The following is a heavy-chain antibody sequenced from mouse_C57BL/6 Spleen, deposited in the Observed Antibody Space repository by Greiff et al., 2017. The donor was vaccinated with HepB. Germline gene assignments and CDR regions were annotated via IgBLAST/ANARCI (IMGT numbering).Heavy chain of an antibody. Sequence: VQLQQPGAELVMPGASVKLSCKASGYTFTSYWMHWVKQRPRQGLEWIREIDPSDSYTNYNQKFKGKSTLTVDKSSSTAYMQLSSLTSEDSAVYYCARSKDYGSSYSWFASWGQGTLVTVSA. CDR2: IDPSDSYT. CDR1: GYTFTSYW. CDR3: ARSKDYGSSYSWFAS. D-gene: IGHD1-1*01. V-gene: IGHV1-69*01. J-gene: IGHJ3*01.